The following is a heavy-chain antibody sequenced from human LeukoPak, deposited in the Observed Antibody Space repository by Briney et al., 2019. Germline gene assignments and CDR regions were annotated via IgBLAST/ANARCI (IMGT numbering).Heavy chain of an antibody. CDR2: IYSSGNT. Sequence: SEALSLTCTVSGGSISSYYWSRIRQPPGKGLEWIGSIYSSGNTNYNPSLKSRVTISVDTSKNQFSLKLSSVTAADTAVYYCARGNDYGDYFDYWGQGTLVTVSS. CDR1: GGSISSYY. D-gene: IGHD4-17*01. J-gene: IGHJ4*02. V-gene: IGHV4-59*01. CDR3: ARGNDYGDYFDY.